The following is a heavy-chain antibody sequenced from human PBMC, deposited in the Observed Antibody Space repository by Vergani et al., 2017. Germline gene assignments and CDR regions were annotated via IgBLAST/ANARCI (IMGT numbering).Heavy chain of an antibody. CDR3: ARSRYDSSGFSTIFRY. CDR2: IWYDGSNT. D-gene: IGHD3-22*01. Sequence: QVQLVESGGGVVQPGRSLRLYCVASGFAFRTYGMHWVRQAPGKGLEWVAIIWYDGSNTYYADSVKGRFTVSRDNSRNTLFLQMNSLRVDDTAVYYCARSRYDSSGFSTIFRYWGQGTRVTVS. CDR1: GFAFRTYG. V-gene: IGHV3-33*01. J-gene: IGHJ4*02.